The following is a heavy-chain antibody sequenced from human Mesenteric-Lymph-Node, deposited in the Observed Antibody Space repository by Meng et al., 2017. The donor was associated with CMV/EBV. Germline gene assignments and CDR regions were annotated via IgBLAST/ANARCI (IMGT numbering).Heavy chain of an antibody. CDR3: ALQVSALDV. J-gene: IGHJ6*02. Sequence: ASVKVSCKASGYTFTSYDINWVRQATGQGLEWMGWINPNTGATYFAQQFQGRVTMARDTSISTTYMDLMSLRSDDTAVYYCALQVSALDVWGQGTTVTVSS. V-gene: IGHV1-2*02. D-gene: IGHD5-24*01. CDR1: GYTFTSYD. CDR2: INPNTGAT.